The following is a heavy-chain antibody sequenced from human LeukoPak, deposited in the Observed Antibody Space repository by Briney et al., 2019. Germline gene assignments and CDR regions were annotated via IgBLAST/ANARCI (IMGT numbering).Heavy chain of an antibody. J-gene: IGHJ6*02. D-gene: IGHD3-16*01. Sequence: GGSLRLSCAVSGLTFNNYAMSWVRQAPGKGLEWVSAISKSGDHTYYAASAKGRLTIYRDNSKNTQYLQMNSLRAEDTAVYYCATSWGPDTSAFRWGRDGMDVWGQGTTVIVS. CDR2: ISKSGDHT. CDR3: ATSWGPDTSAFRWGRDGMDV. V-gene: IGHV3-23*01. CDR1: GLTFNNYA.